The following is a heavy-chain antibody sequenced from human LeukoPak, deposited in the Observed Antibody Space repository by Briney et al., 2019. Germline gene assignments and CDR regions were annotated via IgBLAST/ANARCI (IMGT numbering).Heavy chain of an antibody. D-gene: IGHD6-19*01. CDR3: ARDEQWLASYNWFDP. V-gene: IGHV3-48*04. Sequence: GGSLRLSCAASGFTFSSYSMNWVRQAPGKGLEWVSYISSSSSTIYYADSVKGRFTISRDNAKNSLYLQMNSLRAEDTAVYYCARDEQWLASYNWFDPWGQGTLVTVSS. CDR1: GFTFSSYS. CDR2: ISSSSSTI. J-gene: IGHJ5*02.